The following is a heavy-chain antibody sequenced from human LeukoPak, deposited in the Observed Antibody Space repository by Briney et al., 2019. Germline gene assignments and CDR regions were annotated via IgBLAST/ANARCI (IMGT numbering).Heavy chain of an antibody. CDR1: GFTFSSYA. Sequence: GRSLRLPCAASGFTFSSYAMHWVRQAPGKGLEWVAVISYDGSNKYYADSVKGRFTISRDNSKNTLYLQMNSLRAEDTAVYYCARDSTAAGGYYFDYWGQGTLVTVSS. J-gene: IGHJ4*02. D-gene: IGHD3-10*01. CDR3: ARDSTAAGGYYFDY. CDR2: ISYDGSNK. V-gene: IGHV3-30-3*01.